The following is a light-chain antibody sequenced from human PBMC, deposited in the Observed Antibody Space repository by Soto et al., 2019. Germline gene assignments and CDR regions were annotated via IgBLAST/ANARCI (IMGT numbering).Light chain of an antibody. V-gene: IGKV1-5*03. J-gene: IGKJ1*01. CDR2: KTS. CDR3: QQYNGYSPAWT. Sequence: DIQMTQSPSTLSASIGDRVTITCRASQSISSWLAWYQQKPGKAPKVLIYKTSILESGVPSRFSGSGSGTDSALTLSSMQPDAFATYYCQQYNGYSPAWTFGQGTKVEIK. CDR1: QSISSW.